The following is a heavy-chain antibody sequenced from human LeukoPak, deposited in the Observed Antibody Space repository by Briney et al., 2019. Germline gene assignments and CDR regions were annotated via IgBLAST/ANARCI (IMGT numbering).Heavy chain of an antibody. CDR3: VRDSGWELRHFFFDD. J-gene: IGHJ4*02. V-gene: IGHV1-18*04. CDR2: ISPSNGDT. D-gene: IGHD4-23*01. Sequence: ASVKVSCKASGYTFTSYSINWVRRAPGQGLEWMEWISPSNGDTSYAQKVQDRVTMTTDTSTTTVYMELRSLGSDDTAIYYCVRDSGWELRHFFFDDWGQGTLVTVSS. CDR1: GYTFTSYS.